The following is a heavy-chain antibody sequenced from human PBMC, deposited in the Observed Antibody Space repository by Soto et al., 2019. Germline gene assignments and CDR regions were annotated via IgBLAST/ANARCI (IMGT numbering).Heavy chain of an antibody. V-gene: IGHV4-34*01. CDR1: GGSFSGYY. D-gene: IGHD3-10*01. J-gene: IGHJ6*03. CDR2: INHSGST. Sequence: SETLSLTCAVYGGSFSGYYWSWIRQPPGKGLEWIGEINHSGSTNYNPSLKSRVTISVDTSKNQFSLKLSSVTAADTAVYYWARALQFGELSNYYYMDVWGKGTTVTVSS. CDR3: ARALQFGELSNYYYMDV.